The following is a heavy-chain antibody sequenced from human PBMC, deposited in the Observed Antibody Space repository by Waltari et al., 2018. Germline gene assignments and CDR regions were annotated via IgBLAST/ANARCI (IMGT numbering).Heavy chain of an antibody. J-gene: IGHJ6*03. Sequence: QLQLQESGPGLVKPSETLSLTCTVSGGSIGSSSYYWGWIRQPPGKGLEWIGNIYYSGSTYYNPSLKSRVTISVDTSKNQFSLKLSSVTAADTAVYYCARIVVPAYYYYYMDVWGKGTTVTISS. CDR1: GGSIGSSSYY. D-gene: IGHD2-2*01. V-gene: IGHV4-39*07. CDR3: ARIVVPAYYYYYMDV. CDR2: IYYSGST.